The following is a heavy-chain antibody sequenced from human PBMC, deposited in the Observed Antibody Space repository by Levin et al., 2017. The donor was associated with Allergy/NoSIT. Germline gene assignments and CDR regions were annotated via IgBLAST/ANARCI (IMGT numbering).Heavy chain of an antibody. CDR1: GFTFSSYA. Sequence: GESLKISCAASGFTFSSYAMHWVRQAPGKGLEWVAVISYDGSNKYYADSVKGRFTISRDNSKNTLYLQMNSLRAEDTAVYYCARDPPLPWYSSLHYYYYYGMDVWGQGTTVTVSS. CDR2: ISYDGSNK. V-gene: IGHV3-30*04. D-gene: IGHD6-13*01. CDR3: ARDPPLPWYSSLHYYYYYGMDV. J-gene: IGHJ6*02.